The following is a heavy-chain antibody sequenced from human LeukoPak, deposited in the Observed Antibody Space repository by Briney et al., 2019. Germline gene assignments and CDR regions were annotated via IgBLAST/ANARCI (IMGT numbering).Heavy chain of an antibody. CDR3: ARRRTTGTTGYFDY. CDR1: GGSISTYY. Sequence: KSSETLSLTCIVSGGSISTYYWSWIRQPPGKGLEWIGYIYTTESTNYNPSLEGRVTISVDTSKNQFSLMLSSVTAADTAFYYCARRRTTGTTGYFDYWGQGILVTVSS. V-gene: IGHV4-4*09. D-gene: IGHD1-1*01. J-gene: IGHJ4*02. CDR2: IYTTEST.